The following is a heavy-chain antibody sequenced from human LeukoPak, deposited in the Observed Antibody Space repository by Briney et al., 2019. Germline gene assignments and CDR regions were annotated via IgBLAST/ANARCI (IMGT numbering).Heavy chain of an antibody. CDR2: IIPIFGTA. CDR1: GGTFSSYA. J-gene: IGHJ4*02. Sequence: SVKVSCKASGGTFSSYAISWVRQAPGQGLEWMGGIIPIFGTANYAQKFQGRVTITADESTSTAYMELSSLRSEDTAVYYCARGVVPAAMDYYFDYWGQGTLVTVSS. CDR3: ARGVVPAAMDYYFDY. D-gene: IGHD2-2*01. V-gene: IGHV1-69*01.